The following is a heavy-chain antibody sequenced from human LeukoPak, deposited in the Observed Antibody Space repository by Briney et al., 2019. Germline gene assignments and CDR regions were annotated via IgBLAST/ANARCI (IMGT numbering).Heavy chain of an antibody. CDR1: GFTFDDYG. CDR2: INWNGGST. D-gene: IGHD4-17*01. V-gene: IGHV3-20*04. Sequence: GGSLRLSCAASGFTFDDYGMSWVRQAPGKGLEWVSGINWNGGSTGYADSVKGRFTISRDNAKNSLYLQMNSLRAEDTALYYCAKATGPTVTTYWFDPWGQGTLVTVSS. J-gene: IGHJ5*02. CDR3: AKATGPTVTTYWFDP.